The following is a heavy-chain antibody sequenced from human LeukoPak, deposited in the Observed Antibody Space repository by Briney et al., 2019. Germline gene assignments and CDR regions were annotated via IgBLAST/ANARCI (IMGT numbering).Heavy chain of an antibody. CDR2: IIPILGIA. Sequence: SVEVSCKASGGTFSSYAISWVRQAPGQGLEWMGRIIPILGIANYAQKFQGRVTITADKSTSTAYMELSSLRSEDTAVYYCAREGVSIVLMVYASVDWFDPWGQGTLVTVSS. CDR1: GGTFSSYA. V-gene: IGHV1-69*04. J-gene: IGHJ5*02. D-gene: IGHD2-8*01. CDR3: AREGVSIVLMVYASVDWFDP.